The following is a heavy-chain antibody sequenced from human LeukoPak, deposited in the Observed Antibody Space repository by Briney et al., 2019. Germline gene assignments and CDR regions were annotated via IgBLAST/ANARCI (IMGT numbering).Heavy chain of an antibody. D-gene: IGHD3-10*01. V-gene: IGHV3-66*01. Sequence: GGSLRLSCAASGFTVSSNYMSWVRQAPGKGLEWVSVIYSGGSTYYADSVKGRFTISRDNSKNTLYLQMNSLRAEDTAVYYCARGRSGSYYHYFDYWGQGTLVTVSS. J-gene: IGHJ4*02. CDR2: IYSGGST. CDR3: ARGRSGSYYHYFDY. CDR1: GFTVSSNY.